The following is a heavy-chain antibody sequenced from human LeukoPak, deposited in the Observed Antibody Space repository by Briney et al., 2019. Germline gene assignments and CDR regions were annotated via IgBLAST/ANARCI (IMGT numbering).Heavy chain of an antibody. CDR2: INSDGSST. V-gene: IGHV3-74*01. D-gene: IGHD6-19*01. CDR3: AREGPYSSRVPFDY. J-gene: IGHJ4*02. Sequence: GGSLRLSCAAPGFTFSSYWMHWLRHAPGKGLVWVSRINSDGSSTSYADSVKGRFTISRDNAKNTLYLQMNSLRAEDTAVYYCAREGPYSSRVPFDYWGQGTLVTVSS. CDR1: GFTFSSYW.